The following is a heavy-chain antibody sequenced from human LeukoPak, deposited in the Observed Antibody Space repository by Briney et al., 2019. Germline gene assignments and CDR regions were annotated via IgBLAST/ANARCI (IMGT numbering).Heavy chain of an antibody. J-gene: IGHJ5*02. CDR3: ARDYDSTGYYVS. D-gene: IGHD3-22*01. CDR2: ISTYNGNT. V-gene: IGHV1-18*01. Sequence: ASVKVSCKASGYSFTTYGISWLRQAPGQGLEWMGWISTYNGNTNYAENLQGRVTMTTDTSTSTAYMELRSLRSDDTAVYFCARDYDSTGYYVSWGQGTLVTVSS. CDR1: GYSFTTYG.